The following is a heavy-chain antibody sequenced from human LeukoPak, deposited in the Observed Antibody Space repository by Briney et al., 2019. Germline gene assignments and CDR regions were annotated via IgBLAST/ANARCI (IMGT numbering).Heavy chain of an antibody. CDR2: IDYSGST. J-gene: IGHJ6*02. D-gene: IGHD2-2*01. CDR3: ARDQSAAKYYYYGMDV. V-gene: IGHV4-31*03. Sequence: SQTLSLTCTVSGGSISSGGYYWSWIRQHPGKGLEWIGYIDYSGSTYYNPSLKSRVTISVDTSKNQFSLKLSSVTAADTAVYYCARDQSAAKYYYYGMDVWGQGTTVTVSS. CDR1: GGSISSGGYY.